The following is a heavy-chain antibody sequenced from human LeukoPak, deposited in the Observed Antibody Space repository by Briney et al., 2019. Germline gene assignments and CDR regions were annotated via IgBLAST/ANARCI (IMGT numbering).Heavy chain of an antibody. D-gene: IGHD6-13*01. CDR2: IYSGGDS. CDR3: ARGGSSWYLFDY. V-gene: IGHV3-66*01. Sequence: PGGSLRLSCAASGFTVSSNYMSWVRQAPGKGLEWVSVIYSGGDSYYADSVRGRFIISRDNSKNTLYLQMNSLTAEDTAVYYCARGGSSWYLFDYWGQGTLVTVSS. CDR1: GFTVSSNY. J-gene: IGHJ4*02.